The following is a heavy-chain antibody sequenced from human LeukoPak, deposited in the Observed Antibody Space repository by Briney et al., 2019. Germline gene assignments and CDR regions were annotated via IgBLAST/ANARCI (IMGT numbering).Heavy chain of an antibody. Sequence: GASVKVSCKASGYTFTSYDINWVRQATGQGLEWVGWMNPNSGNTGYAQKFQGRVTMTRNTSISTAYMELSSLRSEDTAVYYCARGLTYYDILTGYDDHYYGMDVWGQGTTVTVSS. CDR1: GYTFTSYD. CDR2: MNPNSGNT. D-gene: IGHD3-9*01. J-gene: IGHJ6*02. CDR3: ARGLTYYDILTGYDDHYYGMDV. V-gene: IGHV1-8*01.